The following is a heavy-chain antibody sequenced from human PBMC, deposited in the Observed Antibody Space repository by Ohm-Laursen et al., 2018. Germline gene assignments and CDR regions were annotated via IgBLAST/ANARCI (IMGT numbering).Heavy chain of an antibody. J-gene: IGHJ4*02. V-gene: IGHV4-39*07. CDR2: IYYTGST. D-gene: IGHD3-10*01. CDR3: ARDNHYYGSGSYDY. CDR1: GGSISSGTYY. Sequence: SDTLSLTCTVSGGSISSGTYYWAWIRQPAGKGLEWIGSIYYTGSTHYSPSLKSRVSVSQDKTKNQFSLTLRSVTAADTAVYYCARDNHYYGSGSYDYWGQGTLVTVSS.